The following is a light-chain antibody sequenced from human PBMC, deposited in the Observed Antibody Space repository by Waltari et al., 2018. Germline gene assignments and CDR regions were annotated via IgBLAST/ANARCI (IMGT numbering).Light chain of an antibody. Sequence: QSALTQPASVSGSPGQSITISCTGTSSAVGTYNLVSWYQQHPGKAPKLILYEGSKRPSGVSHRLAGSMSGNTASLTIAGLQAEDEADYYCCSYAGSSTYVFGTGTKVTVL. CDR3: CSYAGSSTYV. CDR2: EGS. J-gene: IGLJ1*01. CDR1: SSAVGTYNL. V-gene: IGLV2-23*01.